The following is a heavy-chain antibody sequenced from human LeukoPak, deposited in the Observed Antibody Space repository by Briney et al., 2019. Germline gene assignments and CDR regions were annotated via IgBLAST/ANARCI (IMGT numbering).Heavy chain of an antibody. J-gene: IGHJ6*02. Sequence: GESLKISCKGSGYSFTSYWIGWVRQMPGKGLEWMGIIYPGDSDTRYSPSFQGQVTISADKSISTAYLQWSSLKASDTAMYYCASARIAARPDYYYYGMDVWGQGTTVTVSS. D-gene: IGHD6-6*01. CDR2: IYPGDSDT. CDR1: GYSFTSYW. CDR3: ASARIAARPDYYYYGMDV. V-gene: IGHV5-51*01.